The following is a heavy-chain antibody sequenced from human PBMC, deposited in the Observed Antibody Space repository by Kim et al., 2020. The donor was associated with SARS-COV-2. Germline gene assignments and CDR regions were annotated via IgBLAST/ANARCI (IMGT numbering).Heavy chain of an antibody. Sequence: PSRKSRVTISLDKSKNQCSLKLSSVTAADTAVYYCASASGKNYYYYYMDVWGKGTTVTVSS. J-gene: IGHJ6*03. CDR3: ASASGKNYYYYYMDV. D-gene: IGHD3-16*01. V-gene: IGHV4-4*02.